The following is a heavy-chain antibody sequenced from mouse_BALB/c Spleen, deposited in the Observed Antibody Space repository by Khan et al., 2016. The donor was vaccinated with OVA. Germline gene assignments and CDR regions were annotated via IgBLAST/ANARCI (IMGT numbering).Heavy chain of an antibody. CDR3: PRQRGYYGHKPYFDY. CDR2: ISSGGTYT. V-gene: IGHV5-6-4*01. J-gene: IGHJ2*01. D-gene: IGHD1-1*01. CDR1: GFSFSSYS. Sequence: EVELVESGGGLVRPGGSLKLSCAASGFSFSSYSMSWVRQTPEKRLEWVATISSGGTYTYYPDSVKGRFTISRDNAKNTLYLQMSSRKSEETAMYYCPRQRGYYGHKPYFDYGGQGNTLTVAS.